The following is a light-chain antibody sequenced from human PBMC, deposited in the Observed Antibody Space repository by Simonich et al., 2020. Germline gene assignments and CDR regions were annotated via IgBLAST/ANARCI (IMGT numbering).Light chain of an antibody. CDR3: QQYNNWPPLT. Sequence: EIVMTQSPATLSVSPGERATLSCRASQSVSSNLAWYQQKPGQAPRLIIYVASTRATVIPARFSGSGSGTEFTLTISSMQSEDFAVYYCQQYNNWPPLTFGGGTKVEIK. CDR1: QSVSSN. V-gene: IGKV3-15*01. CDR2: VAS. J-gene: IGKJ4*01.